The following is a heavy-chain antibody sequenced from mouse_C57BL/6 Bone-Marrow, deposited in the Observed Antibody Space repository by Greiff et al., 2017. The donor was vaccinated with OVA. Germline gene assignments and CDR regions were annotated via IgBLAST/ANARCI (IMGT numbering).Heavy chain of an antibody. Sequence: VQLQQSGPELVKPGASVKISCKASGYAFSSSWMNWVKQRPGQGLEWIGRIYPGDGDTNYNGKFKGKATLTADKSSSTAYMQLRSLTSEDSAVYICARKLAYCRNYYALDYWGQGTTLTVSS. CDR1: GYAFSSSW. CDR2: IYPGDGDT. D-gene: IGHD2-1*01. J-gene: IGHJ2*01. CDR3: ARKLAYCRNYYALDY. V-gene: IGHV1-82*01.